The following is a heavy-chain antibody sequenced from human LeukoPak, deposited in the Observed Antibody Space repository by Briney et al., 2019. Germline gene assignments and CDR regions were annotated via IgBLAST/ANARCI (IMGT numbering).Heavy chain of an antibody. J-gene: IGHJ4*02. CDR3: ANHPRHCGVDCYSDFDS. CDR2: ISGSGGST. CDR1: GFTLRSYA. Sequence: GGSLRLSCAASGFTLRSYAMSWVRQAPGKGPEGVSAISGSGGSTNYADSVKGRFTISRDDSKNTLYLQMNSLRAEDTAVYYCANHPRHCGVDCYSDFDSWGQGTLVTVSS. V-gene: IGHV3-23*01. D-gene: IGHD2-21*02.